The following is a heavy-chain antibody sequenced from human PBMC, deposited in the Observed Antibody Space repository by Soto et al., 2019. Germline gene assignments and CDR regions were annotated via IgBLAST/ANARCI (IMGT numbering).Heavy chain of an antibody. CDR3: ARDIQVVGSLYYYSYMDV. CDR2: MNPDSGNT. CDR1: GYTFTNYD. Sequence: QVQLVQSGAEVKKPGASVKVSCKASGYTFTNYDINWVRQATGEGLEWIGWMNPDSGNTGYAQKFQGRVTMTGNTSITTAYMELRSLRSEDTAVYYCARDIQVVGSLYYYSYMDVWGKGTTVTFS. D-gene: IGHD6-6*01. V-gene: IGHV1-8*01. J-gene: IGHJ6*03.